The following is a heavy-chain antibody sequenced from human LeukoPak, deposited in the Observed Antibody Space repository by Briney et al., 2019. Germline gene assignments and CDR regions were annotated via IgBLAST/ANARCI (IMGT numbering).Heavy chain of an antibody. CDR1: VFTFSDYY. Sequence: GGSLRLSCAASVFTFSDYYMSWIRQAPGKGLEWVSYISSSGSTIYYADSVKGRFTISRDDAKNSLYLQMNSLRAEDTAVYYCARYYYGSGSYYGNFDYWGQGTLVTVSS. D-gene: IGHD3-10*01. V-gene: IGHV3-11*01. CDR3: ARYYYGSGSYYGNFDY. J-gene: IGHJ4*02. CDR2: ISSSGSTI.